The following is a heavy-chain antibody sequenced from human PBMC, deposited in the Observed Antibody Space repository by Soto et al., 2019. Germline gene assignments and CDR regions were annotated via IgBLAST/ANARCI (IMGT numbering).Heavy chain of an antibody. J-gene: IGHJ4*02. D-gene: IGHD6-19*01. CDR1: GFTFRNYG. CDR2: ISSSSSTM. CDR3: ARDAEDEQLLVEPDC. Sequence: GGSLRLSCAASGFTFRNYGMSWVRQAPGKGLEWVSFISSSSSTMSYADSVKGRFTISRDNVKNSLYLQMNSLRDDDTAVYYCARDAEDEQLLVEPDCWAQGTLVPVSS. V-gene: IGHV3-48*02.